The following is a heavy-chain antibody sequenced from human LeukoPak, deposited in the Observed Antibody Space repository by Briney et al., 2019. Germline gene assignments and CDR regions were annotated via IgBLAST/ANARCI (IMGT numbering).Heavy chain of an antibody. V-gene: IGHV3-15*07. D-gene: IGHD2-2*01. CDR3: TAVVPAAEY. CDR2: IKSETDGGTT. Sequence: GGSLRLSCAASGFTFSNAWMNWVRQAPGKGLEWVGRIKSETDGGTTDYAAPVKGRFTISRDGSKNTLYLQMNSLKTEDTAVYYCTAVVPAAEYWGQGTLVTVSS. J-gene: IGHJ4*02. CDR1: GFTFSNAW.